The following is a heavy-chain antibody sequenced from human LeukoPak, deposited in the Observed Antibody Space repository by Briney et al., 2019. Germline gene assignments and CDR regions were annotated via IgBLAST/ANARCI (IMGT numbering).Heavy chain of an antibody. V-gene: IGHV3-53*01. CDR2: IYSEGST. CDR1: GLTVRTTY. D-gene: IGHD6-19*01. CDR3: ARDVYSSGWYRGFDL. Sequence: GGSLRLSCAASGLTVRTTYMSWVRQTPGKGLEWVSVIYSEGSTYYADSVKGRFTMSKDNSKSTVYLQMNSLKVEDTAVYYCARDVYSSGWYRGFDLWGQGTLVTVSS. J-gene: IGHJ4*02.